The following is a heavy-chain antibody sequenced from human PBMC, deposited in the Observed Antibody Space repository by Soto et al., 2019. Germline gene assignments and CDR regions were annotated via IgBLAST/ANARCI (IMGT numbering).Heavy chain of an antibody. CDR2: IYYSGST. V-gene: IGHV4-31*11. CDR1: GDSISRWGYY. J-gene: IGHJ4*02. D-gene: IGHD6-13*01. CDR3: ARPDSSSWAAPFGS. Sequence: PSETLSLTCAVSGDSISRWGYYWSWIRPHPGKGLEWIGYIYYSGSTYYNPSLKSRVTISVDTSNNQCSLRLTSVTASDTAVYYCARPDSSSWAAPFGSWGQGTLVTVSS.